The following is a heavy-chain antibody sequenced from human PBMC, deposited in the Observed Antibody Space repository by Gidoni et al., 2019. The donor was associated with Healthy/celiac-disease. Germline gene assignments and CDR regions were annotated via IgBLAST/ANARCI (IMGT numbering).Heavy chain of an antibody. CDR3: ARDRDYGSGSYYHY. Sequence: EVQLVESGGGLVQPGGSLSLSWAASGFTLGSYWMSWVRQAPGKGLGWVANIKQDGSEKYYVDSVKGRFTISRDNAKNSLYLQMNSLRAEDTAVYYCARDRDYGSGSYYHYWGQGTLVTVSS. CDR2: IKQDGSEK. CDR1: GFTLGSYW. V-gene: IGHV3-7*01. D-gene: IGHD3-10*01. J-gene: IGHJ4*02.